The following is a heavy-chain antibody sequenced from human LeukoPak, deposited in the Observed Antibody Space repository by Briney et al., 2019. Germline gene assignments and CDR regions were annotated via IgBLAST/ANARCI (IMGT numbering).Heavy chain of an antibody. Sequence: KTSETLSLTCTVSGGSISSSSYYWGWIRQPPGKGLEWIGSIYYSGSTYYNPSLKSRVTISVDTSKNQFSLKLSSVTAADTAVYYCARADTAMVTPVFDYWGQGTLVTVSS. J-gene: IGHJ4*02. CDR1: GGSISSSSYY. CDR3: ARADTAMVTPVFDY. D-gene: IGHD5-18*01. V-gene: IGHV4-39*07. CDR2: IYYSGST.